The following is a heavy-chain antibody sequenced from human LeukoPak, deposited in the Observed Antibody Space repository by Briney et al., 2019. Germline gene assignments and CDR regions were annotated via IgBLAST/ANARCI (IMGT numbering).Heavy chain of an antibody. V-gene: IGHV1-2*02. J-gene: IGHJ5*02. CDR1: GYTFTGYY. D-gene: IGHD2-2*01. Sequence: ASVKVSCKASGYTFTGYYMHWVRQAPGQGLEWMGWINPNSGGTNYAQKFQGRVTMTRDTSISTAYMELSRLRSDDTAVYYCARDRSTNSYNWFDPWGQGTLVTVSS. CDR2: INPNSGGT. CDR3: ARDRSTNSYNWFDP.